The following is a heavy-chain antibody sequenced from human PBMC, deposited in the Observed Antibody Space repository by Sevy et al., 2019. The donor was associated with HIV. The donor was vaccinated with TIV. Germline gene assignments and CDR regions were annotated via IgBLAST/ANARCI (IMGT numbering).Heavy chain of an antibody. CDR2: TYYRSTWHK. CDR3: ARDHNFVLDF. J-gene: IGHJ4*02. Sequence: SQTLSLTCAISGDTVSSDRAAWNWIRQSPARGPGWLGRTYYRSTWHKDYGTSLNSRMTINPDTSKNQFSLQLKSVTPEDTAIYYCARDHNFVLDFWGQGILVTVSS. V-gene: IGHV6-1*01. CDR1: GDTVSSDRAA. D-gene: IGHD1-20*01.